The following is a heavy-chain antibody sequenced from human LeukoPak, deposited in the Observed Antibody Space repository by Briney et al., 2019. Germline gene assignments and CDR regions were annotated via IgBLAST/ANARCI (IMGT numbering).Heavy chain of an antibody. CDR1: RYTFTSCD. Sequence: ASVKVSCKASRYTFTSCDINWVREAAGHGLEWMGWMNPNTGRTGYAQKFQGRITMTRDTSINTAYMELTNLRSEDTAIYYCARLSQTPDYYTLGGYYYLGYWGQGTPVTVSS. J-gene: IGHJ4*02. V-gene: IGHV1-8*01. D-gene: IGHD3-10*01. CDR2: MNPNTGRT. CDR3: ARLSQTPDYYTLGGYYYLGY.